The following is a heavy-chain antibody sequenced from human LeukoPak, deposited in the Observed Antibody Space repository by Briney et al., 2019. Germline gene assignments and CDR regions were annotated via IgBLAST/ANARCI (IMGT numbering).Heavy chain of an antibody. Sequence: SQTLSLTCTVSGGSINTGDYYWSWIRQPPGKGLEWIGYIYYSGSTYKNPSLKSRVTISVDSSKNQFSLRLNSVTAADTAVYYCATYRDYGGNSEWGQGTLVTVSS. V-gene: IGHV4-30-4*01. CDR3: ATYRDYGGNSE. J-gene: IGHJ4*02. D-gene: IGHD4-23*01. CDR1: GGSINTGDYY. CDR2: IYYSGST.